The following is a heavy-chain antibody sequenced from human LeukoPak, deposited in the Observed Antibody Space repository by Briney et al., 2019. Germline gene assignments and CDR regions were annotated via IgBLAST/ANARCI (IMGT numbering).Heavy chain of an antibody. CDR1: GFTFNSYV. Sequence: GGSLRLSCAASGFTFNSYVMSWVRQAPGKGLEWGSGISVSGGTTYYADSVKGRFTISRDNSKNTLYLQMNSLRAEDTAVYYCAKDLTTVTPREFDYWGQGTLVTVSS. CDR2: ISVSGGTT. D-gene: IGHD4-17*01. V-gene: IGHV3-23*01. CDR3: AKDLTTVTPREFDY. J-gene: IGHJ4*02.